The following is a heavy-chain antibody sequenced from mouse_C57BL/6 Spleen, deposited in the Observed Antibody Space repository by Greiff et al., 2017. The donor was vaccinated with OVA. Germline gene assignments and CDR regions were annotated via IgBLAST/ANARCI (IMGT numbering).Heavy chain of an antibody. CDR3: TRGGNYGNWYFDV. V-gene: IGHV1-55*01. J-gene: IGHJ1*03. CDR2: IYPGSGST. CDR1: GYTFTSYW. Sequence: QVQLKQPGAELVKPGASVKMSCKASGYTFTSYWITWVKQRPGQGLEWIGDIYPGSGSTNYNEKFKSKATLTVDTSSSTAYMQLSSLTSEASAVYCGTRGGNYGNWYFDVWGTGTTVTVSS. D-gene: IGHD1-1*02.